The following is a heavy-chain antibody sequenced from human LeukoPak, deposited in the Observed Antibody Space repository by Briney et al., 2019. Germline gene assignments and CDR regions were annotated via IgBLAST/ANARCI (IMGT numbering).Heavy chain of an antibody. CDR3: AKDLSRASVTTQDAFDI. J-gene: IGHJ3*02. CDR1: GFTFSSYA. D-gene: IGHD4-17*01. Sequence: GGSLRLSCAASGFTFSSYAMSWVRQAPGKGLEWVSAISGSGGSTYYADSVKGRFTISRDNSKNTLYLQMNSLRAEDTAVYYCAKDLSRASVTTQDAFDIWGQGTMVTVSS. V-gene: IGHV3-23*01. CDR2: ISGSGGST.